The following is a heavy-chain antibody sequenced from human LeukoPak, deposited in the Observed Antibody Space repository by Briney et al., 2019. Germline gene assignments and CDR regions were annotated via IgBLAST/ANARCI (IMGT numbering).Heavy chain of an antibody. D-gene: IGHD6-13*01. CDR3: ARGTIAAAGYYYFDY. CDR2: IKQDGSEK. Sequence: GESLKISCAASGFTFSSYWMSWVRQAPGKGLEWVANIKQDGSEKYYVDSVKGRFTISRDNAKNSLYLQMNSLRAEDTAVYYCARGTIAAAGYYYFDYWGQGTQVTVSS. J-gene: IGHJ4*02. V-gene: IGHV3-7*04. CDR1: GFTFSSYW.